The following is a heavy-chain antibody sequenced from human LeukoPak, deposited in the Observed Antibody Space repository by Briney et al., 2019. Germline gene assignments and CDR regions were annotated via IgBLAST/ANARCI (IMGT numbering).Heavy chain of an antibody. CDR3: ARGAMATTPFFDY. CDR2: VYYNGST. V-gene: IGHV4-59*01. CDR1: GGSISNYY. D-gene: IGHD5-24*01. Sequence: SETLSLTCPVSGGSISNYYYWTWIRPPPGKGLEWIGYVYYNGSTNFNPSPKSRVTMSLDTSRNQFSLKLTSLTAADTAVYYCARGAMATTPFFDYWGQGTLVTVSS. J-gene: IGHJ4*02.